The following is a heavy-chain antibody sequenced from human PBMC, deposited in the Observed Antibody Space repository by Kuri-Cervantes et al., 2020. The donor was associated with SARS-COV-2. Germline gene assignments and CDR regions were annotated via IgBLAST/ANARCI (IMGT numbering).Heavy chain of an antibody. D-gene: IGHD1-1*01. J-gene: IGHJ6*03. CDR1: GYTFTSYY. CDR3: ARGRMGLERSGLGNYYMDV. Sequence: ASVKVSCKASGYTFTSYYMHWVRQAPGQGLEWMGIINPSGGSTSYAQKFQGRVTMTRDTSTSTVYMELSSLRSEDTAVYYCARGRMGLERSGLGNYYMDVWGKGTTVTVSS. V-gene: IGHV1-46*01. CDR2: INPSGGST.